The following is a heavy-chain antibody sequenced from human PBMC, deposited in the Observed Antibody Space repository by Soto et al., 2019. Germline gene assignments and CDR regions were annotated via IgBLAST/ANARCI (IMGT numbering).Heavy chain of an antibody. CDR1: GFTFSSYE. Sequence: GGSLRLSCAASGFTFSSYEMNWVRQAPGKGLEWVSYISSSGSTIYYADSVKGRFTISRDNAKNSLYLQMNSLRAEDTAVYYCARDPVTTSVASYYGMDVWGQGTTVTVSS. CDR3: ARDPVTTSVASYYGMDV. CDR2: ISSSGSTI. J-gene: IGHJ6*02. D-gene: IGHD4-17*01. V-gene: IGHV3-48*03.